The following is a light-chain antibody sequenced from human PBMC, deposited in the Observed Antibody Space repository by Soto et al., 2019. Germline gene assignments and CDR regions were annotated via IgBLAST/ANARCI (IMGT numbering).Light chain of an antibody. V-gene: IGKV3-15*01. J-gene: IGKJ1*01. CDR3: QQFNNSART. CDR1: QSVSSN. CDR2: GAS. Sequence: EIVMTQSPATLSVSPGERATLSCRASQSVSSNLAWYQQKPGQAPRLLIYGASTRATGIPARFSGSGSGTEFILSISRQQCEEFAVSYCQQFNNSARTFGEGT.